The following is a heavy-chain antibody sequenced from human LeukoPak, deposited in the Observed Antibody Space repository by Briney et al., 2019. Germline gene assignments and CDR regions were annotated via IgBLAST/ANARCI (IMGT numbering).Heavy chain of an antibody. CDR3: ARVPLEWLFEGRYYYYYYYMDV. D-gene: IGHD3-3*01. CDR2: IYTSGST. V-gene: IGHV4-59*10. J-gene: IGHJ6*03. Sequence: PSETLSLTCAVYGGSFSGYYWSWIRQPAGKGLEWIGRIYTSGSTNYNPSLKSRVTISVDTSKNQFSLKLSSVTAADTAVYYCARVPLEWLFEGRYYYYYYYMDVWGKGTTVTVSS. CDR1: GGSFSGYY.